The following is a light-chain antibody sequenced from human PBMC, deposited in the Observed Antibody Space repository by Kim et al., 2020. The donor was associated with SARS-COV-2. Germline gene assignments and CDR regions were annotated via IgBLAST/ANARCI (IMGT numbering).Light chain of an antibody. V-gene: IGLV1-51*01. CDR1: RSNIGQNY. J-gene: IGLJ2*01. CDR2: DNK. CDR3: GTWDSSLNGLV. Sequence: GKKGTISFSGSRSNIGQNYVSWYQQFPGTAPKLLIYDNKKRHSGIPDRFSGSKSGTSATLGITGLQTGDEADYYCGTWDSSLNGLVFGGGTQLTVL.